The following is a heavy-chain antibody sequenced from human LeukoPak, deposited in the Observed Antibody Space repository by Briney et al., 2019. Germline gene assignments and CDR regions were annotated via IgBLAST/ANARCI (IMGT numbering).Heavy chain of an antibody. CDR2: ISYDGSNK. CDR3: ARDRPGGSGSYSDY. CDR1: GFTFSSYG. Sequence: GGSLRLSCAASGFTFSSYGMHWVRQAPGKGLEWVAVISYDGSNKYYADSVKGRFTISRDNSKNTLYLQMGSLRAEDMAVYYCARDRPGGSGSYSDYWGQGTLVTVSS. D-gene: IGHD3-10*01. V-gene: IGHV3-30*03. J-gene: IGHJ4*02.